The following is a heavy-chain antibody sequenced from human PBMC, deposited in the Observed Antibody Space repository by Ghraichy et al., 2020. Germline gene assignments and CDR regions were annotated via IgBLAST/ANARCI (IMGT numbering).Heavy chain of an antibody. Sequence: GGSLRLSCAASGFTFSSYSMNWARQAPGKGLEWVSYISSSSSATYYADSVKGRFTLSRDNAKNSLYLQMNSLRAEDTAVYYCARGGGLSFAYWGPGTLVTVS. CDR1: GFTFSSYS. J-gene: IGHJ4*02. D-gene: IGHD1-26*01. CDR3: ARGGGLSFAY. V-gene: IGHV3-48*04. CDR2: ISSSSSAT.